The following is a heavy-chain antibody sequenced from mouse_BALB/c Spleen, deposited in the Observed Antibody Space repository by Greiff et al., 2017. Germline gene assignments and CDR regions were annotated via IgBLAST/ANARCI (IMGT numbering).Heavy chain of an antibody. CDR3: ATPYDYDGYYYAMDY. CDR1: GFSLTSYG. Sequence: VHLVESGPGLVAPSQSLSITCTVSGFSLTSYGVHWVRQPPGKGLEWLGVIWAGGSTNYNSALMSRLSISKDNSKSQVFLKMNSLQTDDTAMYYCATPYDYDGYYYAMDYWGQGTSVTVSS. V-gene: IGHV2-9*02. J-gene: IGHJ4*01. D-gene: IGHD2-4*01. CDR2: IWAGGST.